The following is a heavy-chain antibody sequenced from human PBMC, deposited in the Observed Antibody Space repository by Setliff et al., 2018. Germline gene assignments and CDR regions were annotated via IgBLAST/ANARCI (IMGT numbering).Heavy chain of an antibody. CDR3: TTERSGYYDILTGYISPLDY. D-gene: IGHD3-9*01. CDR2: IWYDGSNK. J-gene: IGHJ4*02. CDR1: GFTFSSYG. V-gene: IGHV3-33*01. Sequence: GGSLRLSCAASGFTFSSYGMHWVRQAPGKGLEWVAVIWYDGSNKYYADSVKGRFTISRDNSKNTLYLQMNSLRAEDTAVYYCTTERSGYYDILTGYISPLDYWGQGTLVTVSS.